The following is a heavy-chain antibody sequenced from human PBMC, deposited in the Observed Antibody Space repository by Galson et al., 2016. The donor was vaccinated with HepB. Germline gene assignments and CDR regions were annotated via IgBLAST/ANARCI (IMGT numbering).Heavy chain of an antibody. J-gene: IGHJ4*02. CDR1: GFTFSSYA. V-gene: IGHV3-30*04. CDR2: ISYDGRNK. Sequence: SLRLSCAASGFTFSSYAMHWVRQAPGKGLEWVAVISYDGRNKYYTDSVKGRFTISRDNSKNTLYLQMNSLRADDTAVYYCARDRGGGSGSYYNDYYFDYWGQGTLVTVSS. CDR3: ARDRGGGSGSYYNDYYFDY. D-gene: IGHD3-10*01.